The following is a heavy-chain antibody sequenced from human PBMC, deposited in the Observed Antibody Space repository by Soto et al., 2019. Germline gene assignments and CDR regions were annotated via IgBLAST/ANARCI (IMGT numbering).Heavy chain of an antibody. V-gene: IGHV1-18*01. CDR1: GYIFVNYG. Sequence: ASVKVSCKASGYIFVNYGIAWVRQAPGQGLEWMGWISPYTGNTHSATKVQGRLTMTTDTSTSTAYMDLGSLTSDDTAVYYCVMVDNYVTPTPQDVWGQGTTVTVSS. CDR3: VMVDNYVTPTPQDV. J-gene: IGHJ6*02. CDR2: ISPYTGNT. D-gene: IGHD3-16*01.